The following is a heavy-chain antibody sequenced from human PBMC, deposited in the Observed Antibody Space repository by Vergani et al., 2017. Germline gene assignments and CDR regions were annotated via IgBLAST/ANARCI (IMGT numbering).Heavy chain of an antibody. Sequence: QEQLVESGGGLVKPGGSLRLPCEAPGLTFNAYYMSGVRQAPGKGLECVSYISVSGTSIHHADSVKGRFTISRDNAKSSLSLQMHSLTAEDTAVYFCARVGTWAFDIWVRGTVLTVSS. D-gene: IGHD1-14*01. V-gene: IGHV3-11*01. CDR2: ISVSGTSI. J-gene: IGHJ3*02. CDR1: GLTFNAYY. CDR3: ARVGTWAFDI.